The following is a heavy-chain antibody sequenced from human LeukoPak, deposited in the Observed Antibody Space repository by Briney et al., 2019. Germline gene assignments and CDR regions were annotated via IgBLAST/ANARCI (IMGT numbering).Heavy chain of an antibody. CDR3: ANGTLMVRGVDYYFDY. D-gene: IGHD3-10*01. Sequence: GGSLRLSCAASGFTLSSYAMSWVRQAPGKGLEWVSAISGSGGSTYYADSVKGRFTISRDNSKNTLYLQMNSLRAEDTAVYYCANGTLMVRGVDYYFDYWGQGTLVTVSS. J-gene: IGHJ4*02. CDR2: ISGSGGST. V-gene: IGHV3-23*01. CDR1: GFTLSSYA.